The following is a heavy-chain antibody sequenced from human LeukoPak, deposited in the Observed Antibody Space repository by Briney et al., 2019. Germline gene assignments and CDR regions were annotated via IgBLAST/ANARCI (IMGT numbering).Heavy chain of an antibody. J-gene: IGHJ4*02. CDR3: ARDKQPGDY. CDR2: IHNNGDT. D-gene: IGHD6-13*01. V-gene: IGHV4-59*01. CDR1: GGSINSYY. Sequence: SETLSLTCTVSGGSINSYYWGWIRQPPGKGLEWIGNIHNNGDTNYNPSLKSRVTMSVDTSKNQSSLKLNSVTAADTAVYYCARDKQPGDYWGQGTLVTVSS.